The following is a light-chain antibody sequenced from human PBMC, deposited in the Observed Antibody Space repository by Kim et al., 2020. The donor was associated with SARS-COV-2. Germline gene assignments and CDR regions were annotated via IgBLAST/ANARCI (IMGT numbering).Light chain of an antibody. CDR3: QVWDSGSHRVV. J-gene: IGLJ2*01. Sequence: PGKTAAITCGGDNIGSQIVNWYQQKPGQAPVLVIYYDSDRPSGIPERFSGSKSGNTATLSISRVEAGDEADYYCQVWDSGSHRVVFGGGTQLTVL. V-gene: IGLV3-21*04. CDR1: NIGSQI. CDR2: YDS.